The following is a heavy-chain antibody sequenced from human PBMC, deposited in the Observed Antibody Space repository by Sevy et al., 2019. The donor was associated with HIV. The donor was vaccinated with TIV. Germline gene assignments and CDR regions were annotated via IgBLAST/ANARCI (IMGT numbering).Heavy chain of an antibody. D-gene: IGHD4-17*01. CDR1: GGSISSGAYS. J-gene: IGHJ4*02. V-gene: IGHV4-30-2*01. CDR3: ARDGGTVTTPGYFDY. CDR2: IFHTGNT. Sequence: SEILSLTCTVAGGSISSGAYSWNWIRQPPGKGLEWIGYIFHTGNTYYNPSLKSRVTISVDRSKNHFSLKMTSVTAADTALYYCARDGGTVTTPGYFDYWGQGTLVTVSS.